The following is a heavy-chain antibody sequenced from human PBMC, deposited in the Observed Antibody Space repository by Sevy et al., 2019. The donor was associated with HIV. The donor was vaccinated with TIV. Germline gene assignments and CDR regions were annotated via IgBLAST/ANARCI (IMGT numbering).Heavy chain of an antibody. Sequence: GGSLRLSCAASGFTFSTYTMSWVRQAPGKGLEWVSAISGSAGSTYYAHLVQGRFTISRDKSKNTLYLQMNSLRAEDMAVYYCAKGDRTFYGLDVWGQGTTVTVSS. CDR2: ISGSAGST. V-gene: IGHV3-23*01. CDR1: GFTFSTYT. J-gene: IGHJ6*02. CDR3: AKGDRTFYGLDV. D-gene: IGHD2-15*01.